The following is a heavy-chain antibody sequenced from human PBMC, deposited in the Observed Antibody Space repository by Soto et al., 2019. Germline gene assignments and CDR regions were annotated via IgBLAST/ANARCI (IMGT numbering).Heavy chain of an antibody. V-gene: IGHV1-69*13. CDR3: ARDHTSFDRYSSWTTNPDYYYYGMDV. CDR1: GGTFGSYA. Sequence: ASVKVSCKASGGTFGSYAISWVRQAPGQGLEWMGGIIPIFGTANYAQKFQGRVTITADESTSTAYMELSSLRSKDTAVYYCARDHTSFDRYSSWTTNPDYYYYGMDVWGQGTTVTVSS. D-gene: IGHD6-13*01. CDR2: IIPIFGTA. J-gene: IGHJ6*02.